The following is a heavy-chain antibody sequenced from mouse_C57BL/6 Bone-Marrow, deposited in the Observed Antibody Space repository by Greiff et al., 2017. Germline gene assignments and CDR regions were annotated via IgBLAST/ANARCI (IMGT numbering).Heavy chain of an antibody. CDR1: GYTFTDYE. V-gene: IGHV1-15*01. J-gene: IGHJ1*03. CDR2: IDPETGGT. D-gene: IGHD1-1*01. Sequence: QVQLQQSGAELVRPGASVTLSCKASGYTFTDYEMHWVKQTPVHGLEWIGAIDPETGGTAYNQKFKGKAILTADKSSSTAYMELRSLTSEDSAVYYCTRDYGSSLHWYFDVWGTGTTVTVAS. CDR3: TRDYGSSLHWYFDV.